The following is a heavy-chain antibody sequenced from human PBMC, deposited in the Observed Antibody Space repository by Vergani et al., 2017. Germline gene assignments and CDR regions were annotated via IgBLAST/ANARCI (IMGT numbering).Heavy chain of an antibody. V-gene: IGHV3-30*02. J-gene: IGHJ1*01. Sequence: QVQLVESGGGVVQPGGSLRLSCAASGFTFSSYGMHWVRQAPGKGLVWVAFIRYDGSNKYYADSGKGRFTISRDNSKNTLYLQMNSLRAEDTAVYYCAKGGSYSSSWYWGEYFQHWGQGTLVTVSS. CDR1: GFTFSSYG. CDR3: AKGGSYSSSWYWGEYFQH. D-gene: IGHD6-13*01. CDR2: IRYDGSNK.